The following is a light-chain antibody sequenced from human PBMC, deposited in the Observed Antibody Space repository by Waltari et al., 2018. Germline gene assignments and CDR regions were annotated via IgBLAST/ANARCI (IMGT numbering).Light chain of an antibody. CDR3: QQYGTSTGT. Sequence: EIVLTQPPGTLSLSRGDRVTLSCRASQSVNANRVAWYHQRPGRTPTLRIHGGSSRAIGIPDRFSGSGSGTDFTLTISRLEPEDSGIYYCQQYGTSTGTFGQGTKVEIK. CDR1: QSVNANR. CDR2: GGS. V-gene: IGKV3-20*01. J-gene: IGKJ1*01.